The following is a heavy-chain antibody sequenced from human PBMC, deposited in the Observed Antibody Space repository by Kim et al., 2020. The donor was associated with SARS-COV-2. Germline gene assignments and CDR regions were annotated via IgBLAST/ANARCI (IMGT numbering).Heavy chain of an antibody. CDR2: IYYTGTT. D-gene: IGHD6-6*01. CDR1: GGSVSSGGYY. Sequence: TLSLTCTVSGGSVSSGGYYWSWIRQPPGKGLEWIGYIYYTGTTNYNPSLRSRVTISVDTSKTQFSLQLTSVTAADTAVYYCARGALDSSSYYFDYWGQGTLVTVSS. CDR3: ARGALDSSSYYFDY. J-gene: IGHJ4*02. V-gene: IGHV4-61*08.